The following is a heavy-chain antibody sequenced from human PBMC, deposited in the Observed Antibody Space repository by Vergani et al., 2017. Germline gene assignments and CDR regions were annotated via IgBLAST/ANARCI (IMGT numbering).Heavy chain of an antibody. Sequence: QVQLVESGGGVVQPGRSLRLSCAASGFTFSSSGMHWVRQAPGKGLEWVAVISYDGSNKYYADSVKGRFTISRDNSKNTLYLQMNSLRAEDTAVYYCAKDLGLGFGESTTDYWGQGTLVTVSS. CDR2: ISYDGSNK. J-gene: IGHJ4*02. CDR1: GFTFSSSG. D-gene: IGHD3-10*01. V-gene: IGHV3-30*18. CDR3: AKDLGLGFGESTTDY.